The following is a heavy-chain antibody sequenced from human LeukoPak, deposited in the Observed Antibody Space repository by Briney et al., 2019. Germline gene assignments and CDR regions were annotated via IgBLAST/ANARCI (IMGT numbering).Heavy chain of an antibody. CDR3: ARDVKGSSGGWFGNNWFDP. D-gene: IGHD6-19*01. CDR2: IYYSGST. J-gene: IGHJ5*02. CDR1: GGSISSYY. V-gene: IGHV4-59*01. Sequence: SETLSLTCTVSGGSISSYYWSWIRQPPGKGLEWIGYIYYSGSTNYNPSLKRRVTISVDTSKNQFSLKLSSVTAADTAVYYCARDVKGSSGGWFGNNWFDPWGQGTLVTVSS.